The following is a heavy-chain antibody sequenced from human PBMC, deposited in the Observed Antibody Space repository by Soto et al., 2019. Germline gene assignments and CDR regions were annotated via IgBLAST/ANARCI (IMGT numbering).Heavy chain of an antibody. J-gene: IGHJ4*02. CDR2: IYHSGST. V-gene: IGHV4-30-2*01. Sequence: QLQLQESGSGLVKPSQTLSLTCAVSGGSISSGGYSWSWIRQPPGKGLEWIGYIYHSGSTYYNPPLKSRVTISVDRSKNQFSLKLSSVTAADTAVYYCAVSNYGPALEYWGQGTLVTVSS. CDR3: AVSNYGPALEY. D-gene: IGHD3-16*01. CDR1: GGSISSGGYS.